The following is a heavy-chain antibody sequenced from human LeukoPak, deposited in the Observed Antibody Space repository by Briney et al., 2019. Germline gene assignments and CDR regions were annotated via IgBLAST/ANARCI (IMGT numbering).Heavy chain of an antibody. D-gene: IGHD1-7*01. J-gene: IGHJ6*02. CDR1: GYTFTSYY. V-gene: IGHV1-46*01. CDR3: ARDAVAWALELRYYYGMDV. CDR2: INPSGGST. Sequence: ASVKVSCKASGYTFTSYYVHWVRQAPGQGLEWMGIINPSGGSTSYAQKFQGRVTMTRDTSTSTVYMELSSLRSEDTAVYYCARDAVAWALELRYYYGMDVWGQGTTITVSS.